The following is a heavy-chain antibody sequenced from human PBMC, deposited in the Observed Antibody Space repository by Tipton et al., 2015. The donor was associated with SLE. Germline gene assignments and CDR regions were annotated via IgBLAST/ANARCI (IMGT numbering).Heavy chain of an antibody. V-gene: IGHV4-59*12. Sequence: TLSLTCTVSGGSISSYYWSWIRQPPGKGPEWIGYIYYSGSTNYNPSLKSRVTISVDTSKNQFSLKLSSVTAADTAVYYCARGHGDYWYFDLWGRGTLVTVSS. CDR2: IYYSGST. CDR1: GGSISSYY. D-gene: IGHD4-17*01. CDR3: ARGHGDYWYFDL. J-gene: IGHJ2*01.